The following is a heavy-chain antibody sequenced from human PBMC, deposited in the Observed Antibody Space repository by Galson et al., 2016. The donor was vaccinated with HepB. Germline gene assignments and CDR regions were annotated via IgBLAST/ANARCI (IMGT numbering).Heavy chain of an antibody. D-gene: IGHD6-19*01. CDR2: ISYGAHDQ. CDR3: TKDPAYSSGWYFGD. Sequence: MHWVRQAPGKGLEWVAFISYGAHDQFYADSVKGRFSVSRDNSKNTLDLHMNSLRPDDSGVYYCTKDPAYSSGWYFGDWGQGAPVTVSS. J-gene: IGHJ4*02. V-gene: IGHV3-30*18.